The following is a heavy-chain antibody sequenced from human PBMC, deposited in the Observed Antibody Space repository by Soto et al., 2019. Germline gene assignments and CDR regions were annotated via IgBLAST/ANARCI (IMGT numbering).Heavy chain of an antibody. J-gene: IGHJ4*02. Sequence: GFLRLSCATSGFTFSNYPMNWVRQAPGKGLEWVSGISAGGDTTYYADSVKGRFTIFRDNSKNSVSLQMNSLRVEDTAVYYCARRVWGQGTLVTVSS. CDR1: GFTFSNYP. V-gene: IGHV3-23*01. CDR2: ISAGGDTT. CDR3: ARRV.